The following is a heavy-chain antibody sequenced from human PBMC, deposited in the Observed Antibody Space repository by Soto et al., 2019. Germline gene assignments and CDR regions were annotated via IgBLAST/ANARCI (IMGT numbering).Heavy chain of an antibody. J-gene: IGHJ6*02. D-gene: IGHD1-20*01. CDR2: INGGTGQT. V-gene: IGHV1-3*01. CDR3: ARGGRYPKSSNYYGMDV. CDR1: GYTFTTHA. Sequence: GASVKVSCKASGYTFTTHAMHWVRQAPGQSLEWMGWINGGTGQTKHSQRFQGRVNITRDTSASTAYMELSSLRSDDTAVYYCARGGRYPKSSNYYGMDVWGQGTTVTVSS.